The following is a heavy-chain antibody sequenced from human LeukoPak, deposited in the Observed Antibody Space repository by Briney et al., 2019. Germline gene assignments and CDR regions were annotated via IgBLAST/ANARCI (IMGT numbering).Heavy chain of an antibody. CDR3: ARGPYYYGSGSYGGY. CDR1: GFTFRSYS. Sequence: GGSLRLSCAASGFTFRSYSMNWVRQAPGKGLEWVSSISSSSSYIYYADSVKGRFTISRDNAKNSLYLQMNSLRAEDTAVYYCARGPYYYGSGSYGGYWGQGTLVTVSS. D-gene: IGHD3-10*01. V-gene: IGHV3-21*01. J-gene: IGHJ4*02. CDR2: ISSSSSYI.